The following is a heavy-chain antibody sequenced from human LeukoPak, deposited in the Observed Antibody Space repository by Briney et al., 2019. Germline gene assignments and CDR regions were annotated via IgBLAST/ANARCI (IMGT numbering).Heavy chain of an antibody. V-gene: IGHV1-2*02. CDR1: GYTFTGYS. J-gene: IGHJ4*02. CDR3: ARDRTPNRGGTYYYYFDY. Sequence: ASVKVSCKASGYTFTGYSMHWVRQAPGQGLEWMGWINPNSGGTDYAQKFQGRVTMTRDTSISTAYMELSRLRSDDTAVYYRARDRTPNRGGTYYYYFDYWGQGTLVTVSS. D-gene: IGHD1-26*01. CDR2: INPNSGGT.